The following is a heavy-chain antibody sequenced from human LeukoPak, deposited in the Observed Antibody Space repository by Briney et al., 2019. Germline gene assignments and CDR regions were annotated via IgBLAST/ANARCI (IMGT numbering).Heavy chain of an antibody. J-gene: IGHJ4*02. V-gene: IGHV4-34*01. CDR3: ARVRWDSSSSEDY. CDR1: GRTFSGYY. CDR2: INHSGST. Sequence: MSSETLSLTCAVYGRTFSGYYWSWIRQPPGKGLEWIGEINHSGSTNYTPSLKSRVTISVDTSKNQFSLRLTSVTAADTAIYYCARVRWDSSSSEDYWSQGTLVTVSS. D-gene: IGHD6-6*01.